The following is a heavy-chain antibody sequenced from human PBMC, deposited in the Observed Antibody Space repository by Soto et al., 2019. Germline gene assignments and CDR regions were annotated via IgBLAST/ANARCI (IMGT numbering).Heavy chain of an antibody. V-gene: IGHV3-7*04. Sequence: EVHLVESGGALVQPGGSLRLSCAASGFTFSDYWMTWVRQTPGKGLEGVANMNPDGSEQYYLDSVKGRVTISRDNAKNSLYLQMNNLRGEDTAVYYCTRDLSHDCGPWGQGTQVIVSS. CDR3: TRDLSHDCGP. J-gene: IGHJ5*02. D-gene: IGHD2-21*01. CDR2: MNPDGSEQ. CDR1: GFTFSDYW.